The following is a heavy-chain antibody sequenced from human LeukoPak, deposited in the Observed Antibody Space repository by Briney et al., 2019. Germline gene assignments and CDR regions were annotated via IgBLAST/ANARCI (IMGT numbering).Heavy chain of an antibody. D-gene: IGHD6-13*01. V-gene: IGHV1-58*01. CDR3: AALPSSGYSSSWYIRYYYYGMDV. Sequence: SVKVSCKASGFTFTSSAVQWVRQARGQRLEWIGWIVVGSGNTNYAQKFQERVTITRDMSTSTAYMELSSLRSEDTAVYYCAALPSSGYSSSWYIRYYYYGMDVWGQGTTDTVSS. CDR2: IVVGSGNT. J-gene: IGHJ6*02. CDR1: GFTFTSSA.